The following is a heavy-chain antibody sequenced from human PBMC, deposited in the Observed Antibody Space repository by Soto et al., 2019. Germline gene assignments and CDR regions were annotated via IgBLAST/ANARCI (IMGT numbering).Heavy chain of an antibody. CDR1: GFSLSTSGVG. J-gene: IGHJ4*02. CDR3: AHRRYDSSGYYPAFDY. V-gene: IGHV2-5*02. D-gene: IGHD3-22*01. Sequence: QITLKESGPTLVKPTQTLTLTCTFSGFSLSTSGVGVGWIRQPPGKALEWLALIYWDDDKRYSPSLKSRLTITKDNSKNQVVLTMTNMDPVDTATYYCAHRRYDSSGYYPAFDYWGQGTLVTVSS. CDR2: IYWDDDK.